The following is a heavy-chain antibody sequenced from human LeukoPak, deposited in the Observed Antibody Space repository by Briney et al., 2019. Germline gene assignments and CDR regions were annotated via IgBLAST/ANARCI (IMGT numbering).Heavy chain of an antibody. CDR3: AKPGEEDFWSGYHYFDY. V-gene: IGHV3-23*01. Sequence: GGSLRLSCAASGFTFSSYAMSWVRQAPGEGLEWVSAISGSGGSTYYADSVKGRFTISRDNSKNTLYLQMNSLRAEDTAVYYCAKPGEEDFWSGYHYFDYWGQGTLVTVSS. CDR1: GFTFSSYA. D-gene: IGHD3-3*01. J-gene: IGHJ4*02. CDR2: ISGSGGST.